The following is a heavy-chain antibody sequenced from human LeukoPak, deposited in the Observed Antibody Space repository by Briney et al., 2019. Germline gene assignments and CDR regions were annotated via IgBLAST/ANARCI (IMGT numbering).Heavy chain of an antibody. CDR1: GFIISSYA. J-gene: IGHJ4*02. V-gene: IGHV3-23*01. Sequence: GGSLRLSCAASGFIISSYAMSWVRQAPGKGLEWVSAISGSGGSTYYADSVRGRFTISRDNSKNTLYLQMNSLRAEDTAVYYCAKIRSSGWYQSYFDYWGQGTLVTVSS. CDR2: ISGSGGST. D-gene: IGHD6-19*01. CDR3: AKIRSSGWYQSYFDY.